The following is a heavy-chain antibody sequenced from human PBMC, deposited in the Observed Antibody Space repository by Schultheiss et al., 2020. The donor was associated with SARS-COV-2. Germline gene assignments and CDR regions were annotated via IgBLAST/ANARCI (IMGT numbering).Heavy chain of an antibody. Sequence: WGSLRLSCAASGFTFSSYGMHWVRQAPGKGLEWVSVIYSGGSTYYADSVKGRFTISRDNSKNTLYLQMNSLRAEDTAVYYCAKGPGVWSQGTLVTVSS. CDR1: GFTFSSYG. CDR3: AKGPGV. CDR2: IYSGGST. J-gene: IGHJ4*02. V-gene: IGHV3-NL1*01. D-gene: IGHD2-8*01.